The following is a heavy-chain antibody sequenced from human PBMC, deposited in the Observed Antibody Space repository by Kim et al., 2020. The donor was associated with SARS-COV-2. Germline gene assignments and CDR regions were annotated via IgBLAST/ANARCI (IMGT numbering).Heavy chain of an antibody. Sequence: STNYTPSLKSRVTMSVDTSKNQFSLKLSSVTAADTAVYYCARDGRAGLDYWGQGTLVTVSS. CDR3: ARDGRAGLDY. CDR2: ST. V-gene: IGHV4-4*07. J-gene: IGHJ4*02. D-gene: IGHD2-21*01.